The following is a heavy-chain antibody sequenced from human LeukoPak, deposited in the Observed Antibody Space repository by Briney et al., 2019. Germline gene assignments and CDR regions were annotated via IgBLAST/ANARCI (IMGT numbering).Heavy chain of an antibody. D-gene: IGHD3-10*01. CDR3: ARVWTVRGEIVSYIHS. CDR2: IYYSGSP. CDR1: GGSISSYY. V-gene: IGHV4-59*01. J-gene: IGHJ4*02. Sequence: SETLSLTCTVSGGSISSYYWSWIRQPPGKGLEWIGYIYYSGSPNYNPSLKSRVTISVDTSKNQFSLKLSSVTAADTAVCYCARVWTVRGEIVSYIHSWVQGTLVT.